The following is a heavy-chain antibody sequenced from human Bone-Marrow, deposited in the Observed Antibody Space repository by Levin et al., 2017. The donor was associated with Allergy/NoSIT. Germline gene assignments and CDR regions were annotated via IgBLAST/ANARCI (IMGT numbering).Heavy chain of an antibody. CDR2: MNPNSGNT. Sequence: GESLKISCKASGYTFTSYDINWVRQATGQGLEWMGWMNPNSGNTGYAQNFQGRVTMTRNTSITTAYMELSSLRSEYTAVYYWARDGEGYGSSTSYYSGFDYWGQGTLVTVSA. CDR1: GYTFTSYD. J-gene: IGHJ4*02. CDR3: ARDGEGYGSSTSYYSGFDY. D-gene: IGHD2-2*02. V-gene: IGHV1-8*02.